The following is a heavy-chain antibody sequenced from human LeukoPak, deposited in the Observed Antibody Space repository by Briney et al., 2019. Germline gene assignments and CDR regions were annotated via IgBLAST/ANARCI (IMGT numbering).Heavy chain of an antibody. D-gene: IGHD3-22*01. CDR1: GYTFTGYY. J-gene: IGHJ4*02. CDR3: AREMGEYYYDSSGQGD. CDR2: INPNSGGT. V-gene: IGHV1-2*02. Sequence: ASVKVSCKASGYTFTGYYMHWVRQAPGQGLEWMGWINPNSGGTNYAQKFQGRVTMTRDTSISTAYMELSRLRSDDTAVYYCAREMGEYYYDSSGQGDWGQGTLVTVSS.